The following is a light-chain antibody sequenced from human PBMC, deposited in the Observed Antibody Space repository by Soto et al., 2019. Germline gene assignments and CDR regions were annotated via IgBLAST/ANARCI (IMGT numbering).Light chain of an antibody. Sequence: SSELTQPLSVSVALGQTARITCGGNNIGSKNVHWYQQKPGQAPVLVIYRDSNRPSGIPERFSGSNSGNTATLTISRAQAGDEADYYCQVWDRSTVVFGGGTKLTVL. J-gene: IGLJ2*01. CDR2: RDS. V-gene: IGLV3-9*01. CDR3: QVWDRSTVV. CDR1: NIGSKN.